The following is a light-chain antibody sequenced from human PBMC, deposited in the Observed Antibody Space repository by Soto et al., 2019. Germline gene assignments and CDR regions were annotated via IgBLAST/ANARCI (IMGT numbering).Light chain of an antibody. Sequence: EIVLTQSPGTLSLSPGEGATLSCRASQSVSGSYLAWYQQKPGQAPRLLIHGASSRATGIPDRFSGSGSGTDFTLTISRLEPEDFAVYYCQQYGGSRTCTFGQGTKVDIK. J-gene: IGKJ1*01. CDR3: QQYGGSRTCT. CDR2: GAS. V-gene: IGKV3-20*01. CDR1: QSVSGSY.